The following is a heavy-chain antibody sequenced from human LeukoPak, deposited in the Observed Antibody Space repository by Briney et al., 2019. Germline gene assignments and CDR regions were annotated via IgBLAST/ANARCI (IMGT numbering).Heavy chain of an antibody. D-gene: IGHD3-22*01. Sequence: GGSLRLSCAASGFTFSSYAMSWVCQAPGKGLEWVSAISGSGGSTYYADSVKGRFTISRDNSKNTLYLQMNSLRAEDTAVYYCATASYDSSGDDAFDIWGQGTMVTVSS. CDR2: ISGSGGST. V-gene: IGHV3-23*01. CDR1: GFTFSSYA. CDR3: ATASYDSSGDDAFDI. J-gene: IGHJ3*02.